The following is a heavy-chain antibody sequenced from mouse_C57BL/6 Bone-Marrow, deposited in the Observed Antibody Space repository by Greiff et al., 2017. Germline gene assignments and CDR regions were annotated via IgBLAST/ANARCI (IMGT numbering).Heavy chain of an antibody. Sequence: QVTLKVSGPGILQPSQTLSLTCSFSGFSLSTFGMGVGWIRQPSGKGLEWLAHIWWDDDKYYNPALKSRLTISKDTSKNQVFRKIANVDTADTATYYCARIEGVWLRFYWYFDVWGTGTTVTVSS. D-gene: IGHD2-2*01. V-gene: IGHV8-8*01. CDR2: IWWDDDK. J-gene: IGHJ1*03. CDR1: GFSLSTFGMG. CDR3: ARIEGVWLRFYWYFDV.